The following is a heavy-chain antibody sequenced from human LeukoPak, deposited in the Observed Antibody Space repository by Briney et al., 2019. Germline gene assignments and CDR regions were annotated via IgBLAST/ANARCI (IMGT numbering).Heavy chain of an antibody. CDR3: ARANRKIVSGSGRNYYYMDV. CDR1: GFSLSTSGLC. J-gene: IGHJ6*03. Sequence: SGPALVTPTQTLTLTCTFSGFSLSTSGLCVSWIRQPPGNALEWLPRIDWADEELYSTSLKTRLSISKDTSKNQVVLTITNMDPVDTATYFCARANRKIVSGSGRNYYYMDVWGKGTTVTVSS. V-gene: IGHV2-70*17. D-gene: IGHD3-10*01. CDR2: IDWADEE.